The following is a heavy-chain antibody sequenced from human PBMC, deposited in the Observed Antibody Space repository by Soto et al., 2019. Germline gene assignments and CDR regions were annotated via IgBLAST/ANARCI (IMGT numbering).Heavy chain of an antibody. CDR3: ARSHTYYYGSGSRAEAYFDY. CDR1: GGSISSGGYY. CDR2: IYYSGST. J-gene: IGHJ4*02. V-gene: IGHV4-31*03. D-gene: IGHD3-10*01. Sequence: QVQLQESGPGLVKPSQTLSLTCTVSGGSISSGGYYWSWIRQHPGKGLEWIGYIYYSGSTYYNPSLKSRVTISVDTSKNQFSLKLSYVPAADTAVYYCARSHTYYYGSGSRAEAYFDYWGQGTLVTVSS.